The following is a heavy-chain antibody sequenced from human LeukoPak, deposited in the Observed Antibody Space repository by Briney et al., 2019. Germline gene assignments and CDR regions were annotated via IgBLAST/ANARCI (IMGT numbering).Heavy chain of an antibody. CDR1: GFTFSTYA. D-gene: IGHD6-13*01. V-gene: IGHV3-30-3*01. CDR2: ISYDGSSK. CDR3: ASHIAASGFPFDY. Sequence: GGSLRLSCAASGFTFSTYAMHWVRQAPGKGLEWGAVISYDGSSKYYADSVKGRFTISRDNSKNTLYLQMNSLTAEDTAVYYCASHIAASGFPFDYWGQGTLVTVSS. J-gene: IGHJ4*02.